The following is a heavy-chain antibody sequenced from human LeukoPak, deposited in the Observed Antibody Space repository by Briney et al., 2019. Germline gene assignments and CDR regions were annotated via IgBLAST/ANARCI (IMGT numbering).Heavy chain of an antibody. Sequence: ASVKVSCKASGYTFTGYYMHWGRQAPGQGLEWMGWINPKSGGTNYAQKFQGRVTMTRDTSISTAYMEVSRMTSDDTAVYYCATSGGTSGPELDYWGQGTLVTVSS. CDR2: INPKSGGT. CDR1: GYTFTGYY. V-gene: IGHV1-2*02. D-gene: IGHD3-3*01. CDR3: ATSGGTSGPELDY. J-gene: IGHJ4*02.